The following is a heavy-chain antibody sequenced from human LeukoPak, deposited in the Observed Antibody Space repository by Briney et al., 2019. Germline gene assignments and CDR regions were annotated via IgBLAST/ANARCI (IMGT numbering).Heavy chain of an antibody. D-gene: IGHD6-13*01. CDR3: AKEEEQRGYRSSWYSVDYYYYMDV. CDR1: GFTFSSYG. CDR2: IWYDGSNK. Sequence: GGSLRLSCAASGFTFSSYGMHWVRQAPGKGLEWVAVIWYDGSNKYYADSVKGRFTISRDNSKNTLYLQMNILRAEDTAVYYCAKEEEQRGYRSSWYSVDYYYYMDVWGKGTTVTVSS. J-gene: IGHJ6*03. V-gene: IGHV3-33*06.